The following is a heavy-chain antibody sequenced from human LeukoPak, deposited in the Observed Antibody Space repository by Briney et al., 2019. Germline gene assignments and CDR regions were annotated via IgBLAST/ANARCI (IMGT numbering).Heavy chain of an antibody. CDR3: AKTLYSSSSGGIDY. J-gene: IGHJ4*02. CDR2: ISGSGGST. Sequence: PGGSLRLSCAASGFTFSSYAMSWVRQAPAKGLEWVSAISGSGGSTYYADSVKGRFTISRDNSKNTLYLQMNSLRAEDTAVYYCAKTLYSSSSGGIDYWGQGTLVTVSS. V-gene: IGHV3-23*01. D-gene: IGHD6-6*01. CDR1: GFTFSSYA.